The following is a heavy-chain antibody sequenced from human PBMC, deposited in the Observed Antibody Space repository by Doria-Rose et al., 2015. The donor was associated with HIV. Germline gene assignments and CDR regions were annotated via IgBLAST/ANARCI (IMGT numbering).Heavy chain of an antibody. CDR2: IFSDDDR. J-gene: IGHJ4*02. D-gene: IGHD6-13*01. CDR1: GVSLSSPGMG. V-gene: IGHV2-26*01. CDR3: ARIKSSRWYHKYYFDF. Sequence: QVTLKESGPVLVKPTETLTLTCTVSGVSLSSPGMGVSWIRQPPGKALEWLAYIFSDDDRSYKTSLKSRLTISRGTSKSKVVLTMTDMDPVGTATYYCARIKSSRWYHKYYFDFWGQGTLVIVSA.